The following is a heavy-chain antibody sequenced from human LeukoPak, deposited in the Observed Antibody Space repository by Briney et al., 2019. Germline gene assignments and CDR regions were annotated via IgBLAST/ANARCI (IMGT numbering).Heavy chain of an antibody. CDR1: GYTLTELS. V-gene: IGHV1-24*01. CDR3: ATPGSSGYLTHFDY. J-gene: IGHJ4*02. CDR2: FDPEDGET. Sequence: ASVKVSCKVSGYTLTELSMHWVRQAPGKGLEWMGGFDPEDGETIYAQEFQGRVTMTEDTSTDTAYMELSSLRSEDTAVYYCATPGSSGYLTHFDYWGQGTLVTVSS. D-gene: IGHD3-22*01.